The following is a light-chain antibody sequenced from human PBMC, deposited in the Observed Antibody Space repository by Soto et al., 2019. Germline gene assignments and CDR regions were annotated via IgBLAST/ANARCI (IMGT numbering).Light chain of an antibody. CDR3: CSYAGSYTYV. CDR1: SSDVGRYNF. Sequence: QSFLTQPRSVSVSPGQSVPLSCTGTSSDVGRYNFVSWYQQHPDKAPALIIYDVTRRPSGVPDRFSGSKSGNTASLTISGLQAEDETDYYCCSYAGSYTYVFGTGTKVTVL. V-gene: IGLV2-11*01. J-gene: IGLJ1*01. CDR2: DVT.